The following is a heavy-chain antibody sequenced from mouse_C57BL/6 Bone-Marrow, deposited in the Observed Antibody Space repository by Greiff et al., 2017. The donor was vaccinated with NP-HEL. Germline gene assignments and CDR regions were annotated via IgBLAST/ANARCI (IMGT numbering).Heavy chain of an antibody. Sequence: QVQLKQPGADLVKPGASVKLSCKASGYTFTSYWMHWVKQRPGRGLEWIGRIDPNSGGTKFNEKFKTKAKLTVDKPSSTAYMQLSSLTSEDSAVYYCARYYYGSRGWYFDVWGTGTTVTVSS. CDR1: GYTFTSYW. CDR3: ARYYYGSRGWYFDV. J-gene: IGHJ1*03. D-gene: IGHD1-1*01. V-gene: IGHV1-72*01. CDR2: IDPNSGGT.